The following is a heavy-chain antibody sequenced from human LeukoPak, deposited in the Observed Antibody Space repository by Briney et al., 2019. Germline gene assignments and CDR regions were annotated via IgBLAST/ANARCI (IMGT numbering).Heavy chain of an antibody. CDR3: ASLANYGPYWYFDL. CDR1: GYTFTSYG. CDR2: ISAYNGNT. V-gene: IGHV1-18*01. D-gene: IGHD4-17*01. J-gene: IGHJ2*01. Sequence: GASVKVSCKASGYTFTSYGISWVRQAPGQGLERMGWISAYNGNTNYAQKLQGRVTMTTDTSTSTAYMELRSLRSDDTAVYYCASLANYGPYWYFDLWGRGTLVTVSS.